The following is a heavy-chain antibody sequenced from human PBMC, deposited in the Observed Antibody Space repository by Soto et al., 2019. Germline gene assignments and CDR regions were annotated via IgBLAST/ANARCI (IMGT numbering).Heavy chain of an antibody. CDR1: AGSVSSGTYY. CDR2: IYYTVNT. J-gene: IGHJ4*02. V-gene: IGHV4-61*01. CDR3: ARDRVDTTVIES. Sequence: QVQLQESGPGLVKPSETLSLTCTVSAGSVSSGTYYWSWIRQPPGKGLEWIGYIYYTVNTNYNPSLKSRVTISVDTSKNQFSLKLSSVTAADTAVYYCARDRVDTTVIESWGQGSLVTVSS. D-gene: IGHD5-18*01.